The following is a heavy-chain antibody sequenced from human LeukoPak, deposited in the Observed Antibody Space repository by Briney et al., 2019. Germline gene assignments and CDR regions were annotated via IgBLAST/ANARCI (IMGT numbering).Heavy chain of an antibody. V-gene: IGHV1-8*01. CDR1: GYTFTSYD. D-gene: IGHD3-3*01. CDR2: MNPNSGNT. CDR3: ARDFWSGYYYYYYYGMDV. Sequence: ASVKVSCKASGYTFTSYDINWVRQATGQGLEWMGWMNPNSGNTGYAQKFQGRVTMTRNTSISTAYMELSGLRSEDTAVYYCARDFWSGYYYYYYYGMDVWGQGTTVTVSS. J-gene: IGHJ6*02.